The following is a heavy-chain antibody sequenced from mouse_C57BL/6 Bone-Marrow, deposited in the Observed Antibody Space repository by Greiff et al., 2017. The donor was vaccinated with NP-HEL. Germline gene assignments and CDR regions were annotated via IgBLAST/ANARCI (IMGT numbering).Heavy chain of an antibody. CDR3: ARGITTVSYAMDY. CDR2: IFPGSGST. Sequence: VKLQESGPELVKPGASVKISCKASGYTFTDYYINWVKQRPGQGLEWIGWIFPGSGSTYYNEKFKGKATLTVDKSSSTAYMLLSSLTSEDSAVYFCARGITTVSYAMDYWGQGTSVTVSS. V-gene: IGHV1-75*01. J-gene: IGHJ4*01. CDR1: GYTFTDYY. D-gene: IGHD1-1*01.